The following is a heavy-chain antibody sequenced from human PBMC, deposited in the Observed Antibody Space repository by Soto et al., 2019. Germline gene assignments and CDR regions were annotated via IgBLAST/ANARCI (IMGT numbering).Heavy chain of an antibody. CDR2: FDPEDGET. V-gene: IGHV1-24*01. J-gene: IGHJ6*02. CDR1: GYTLTELS. D-gene: IGHD3-10*01. Sequence: EASVKVSCKVSGYTLTELSMHWVRQAPGKGLEWMGGFDPEDGETIYAQKFQGRVTMTEDTSTDTAYMELSSLRSEDTAVYYCATEDRITMVRGVIIPLGDYYYSATDVPGQGTTVTVSS. CDR3: ATEDRITMVRGVIIPLGDYYYSATDV.